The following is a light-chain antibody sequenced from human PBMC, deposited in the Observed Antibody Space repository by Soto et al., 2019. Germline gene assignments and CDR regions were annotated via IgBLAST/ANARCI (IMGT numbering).Light chain of an antibody. CDR3: GSWDDSLNGLL. CDR1: SSNIGGNS. Sequence: QSVMTQPPSVSAAPGQRVTISCSGSSSNIGGNSVSWYQQLPGTAPKLLIYDDDKRPSGIPDRFSGSKSGTSATLGITGFQTGDEADYYCGSWDDSLNGLLFGTGTKLTVL. V-gene: IGLV1-51*01. CDR2: DDD. J-gene: IGLJ1*01.